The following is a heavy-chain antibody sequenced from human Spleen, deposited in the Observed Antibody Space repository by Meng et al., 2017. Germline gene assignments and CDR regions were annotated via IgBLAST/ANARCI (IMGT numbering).Heavy chain of an antibody. D-gene: IGHD6-25*01. V-gene: IGHV1-69*06. CDR3: ARDEDISAAGKLFGDY. CDR1: GGTLSKSV. J-gene: IGHJ4*02. Sequence: SVKVSCKAPGGTLSKSVVGWVRQAPGQGLEWMGGIIPIFGTANYAQKFQGRVTITADKSTSTAYMELSSLRSEDTAVYYCARDEDISAAGKLFGDYWGQGNLVTVDS. CDR2: IIPIFGTA.